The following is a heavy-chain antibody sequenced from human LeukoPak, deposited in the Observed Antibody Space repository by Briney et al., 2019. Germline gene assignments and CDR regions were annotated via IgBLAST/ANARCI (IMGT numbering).Heavy chain of an antibody. CDR2: ISGSGSST. CDR3: AKYSGSYYYPPNWDS. J-gene: IGHJ4*02. D-gene: IGHD1-26*01. V-gene: IGHV3-23*01. CDR1: GFTFSIYA. Sequence: GGSRRLSCAASGFTFSIYAMSWVRQAPGKGLEWVSGISGSGSSTYYADSVKGRFTLSRDYPRNTLYLQMNSLRAEDTAVYFCAKYSGSYYYPPNWDSWGQGTLVTVSS.